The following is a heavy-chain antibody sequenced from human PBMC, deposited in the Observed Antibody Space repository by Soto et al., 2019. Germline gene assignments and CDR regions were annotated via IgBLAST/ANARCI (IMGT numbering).Heavy chain of an antibody. D-gene: IGHD3-10*01. CDR3: ARDLCPLGSGSPCPLYGLDV. J-gene: IGHJ6*02. V-gene: IGHV1-2*02. Sequence: QVQLVQSGAEVKPPGASVKVSCKASGYTFTGHYMHWVRQVSGKRLEYLGWLKSDNGGTYYAPKFQGRVTLSRDTYTSTAYMELSGLLSDDTAIYFCARDLCPLGSGSPCPLYGLDVWGQGTTVTVSS. CDR1: GYTFTGHY. CDR2: LKSDNGGT.